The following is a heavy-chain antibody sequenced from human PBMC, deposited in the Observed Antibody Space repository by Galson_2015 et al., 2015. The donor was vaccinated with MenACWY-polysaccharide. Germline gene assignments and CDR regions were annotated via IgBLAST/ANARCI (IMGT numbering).Heavy chain of an antibody. Sequence: SLRLSCAASGFTFSNYFMTWVRLAPGKGLEWVSTVTSSGDATYYADSVKGRFTISRDNSRNTLYLQMNSLRAEDTAVYYCSRYCSGIRCYSGLDYWGQGTLVTVSS. CDR2: VTSSGDAT. V-gene: IGHV3-23*01. J-gene: IGHJ4*02. CDR3: SRYCSGIRCYSGLDY. CDR1: GFTFSNYF. D-gene: IGHD2-15*01.